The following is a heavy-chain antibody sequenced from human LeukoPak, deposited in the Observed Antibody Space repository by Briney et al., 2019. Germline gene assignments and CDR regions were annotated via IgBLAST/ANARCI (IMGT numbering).Heavy chain of an antibody. Sequence: SQTLSLTCAISGDRVSSNSAAWNWIRQSPSRGLEWLGRTYYRSKWYNDYAVSVKSRITINPDTSKNQFSLQLNSVTPEDTAVYYCAREGLLWFGEFPYYFDYWGQGTLVTVSS. V-gene: IGHV6-1*01. CDR3: AREGLLWFGEFPYYFDY. CDR1: GDRVSSNSAA. J-gene: IGHJ4*02. D-gene: IGHD3-10*01. CDR2: TYYRSKWYN.